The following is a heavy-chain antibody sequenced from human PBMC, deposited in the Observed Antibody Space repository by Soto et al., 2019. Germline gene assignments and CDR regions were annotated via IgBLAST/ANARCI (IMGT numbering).Heavy chain of an antibody. J-gene: IGHJ4*02. CDR2: IWYDGSNK. CDR1: GFTFSSYG. CDR3: ARGVYYDSSYYFDY. V-gene: IGHV3-33*01. D-gene: IGHD3-22*01. Sequence: GGSLRLSCAASGFTFSSYGMHWVRQAPGKGLEWVAVIWYDGSNKYYADSVKGRFTISRDNSKNTLYLQMNSLRAEDTAVYYCARGVYYDSSYYFDYWGQGTLVTVSS.